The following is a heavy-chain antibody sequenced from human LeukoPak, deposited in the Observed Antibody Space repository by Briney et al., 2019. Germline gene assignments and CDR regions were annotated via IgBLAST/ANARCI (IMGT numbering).Heavy chain of an antibody. CDR3: ARHGYFGSGSTYYYYGMDV. V-gene: IGHV4-59*08. D-gene: IGHD3-10*01. J-gene: IGHJ6*02. CDR2: IYYSGST. CDR1: GXSISSYY. Sequence: SETLSLTCTVSGXSISSYYWSWIRQPPGKGQEWIGYIYYSGSTNYNPSLKSRVTISIDTSENQFSLKLSSVTAADTAVYYCARHGYFGSGSTYYYYGMDVWGQGTTVTVSS.